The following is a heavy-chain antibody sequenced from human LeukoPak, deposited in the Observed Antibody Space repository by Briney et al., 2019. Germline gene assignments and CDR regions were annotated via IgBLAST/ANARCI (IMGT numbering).Heavy chain of an antibody. D-gene: IGHD6-13*01. CDR2: INPNSGGT. CDR1: GYTFTGYY. Sequence: ASVKVSCKASGYTFTGYYMHWVRQAPGQGLEWMGRINPNSGGTNYAQKFQGRVTMTRDTSISTAYMEPSRLRSDDTAVYYCVRWYRFVYWFDPWGQGTLVTVSS. CDR3: VRWYRFVYWFDP. J-gene: IGHJ5*02. V-gene: IGHV1-2*06.